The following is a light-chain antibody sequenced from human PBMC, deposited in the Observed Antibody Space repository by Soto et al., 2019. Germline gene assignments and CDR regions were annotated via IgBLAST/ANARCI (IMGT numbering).Light chain of an antibody. J-gene: IGLJ1*01. Sequence: QSVLTQPASVSGSPGQSITISCTGTSSDVGSYNLVSWYQQHPGKAPKLMIYEGSKRPSGVSNRFSGSKSGNTASLTISGFQVEDGADYYCCSYAGSSTYVFGTGTKVTAL. V-gene: IGLV2-23*01. CDR3: CSYAGSSTYV. CDR1: SSDVGSYNL. CDR2: EGS.